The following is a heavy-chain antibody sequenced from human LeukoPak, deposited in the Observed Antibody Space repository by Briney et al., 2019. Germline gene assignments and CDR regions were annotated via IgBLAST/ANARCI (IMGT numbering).Heavy chain of an antibody. CDR1: GFTFSDYW. CDR2: IKQDGSDK. CDR3: ARDRRPSIYGGLDS. Sequence: PGGSLRLSCAASGFTFSDYWMSWVRQPPGKGLEWVANIKQDGSDKFYVDSVKGRFTMSRDNAKNSLYLQMNSLTAEDTALYYCARDRRPSIYGGLDSWGQGTLVTVSS. D-gene: IGHD4/OR15-4a*01. V-gene: IGHV3-7*01. J-gene: IGHJ5*02.